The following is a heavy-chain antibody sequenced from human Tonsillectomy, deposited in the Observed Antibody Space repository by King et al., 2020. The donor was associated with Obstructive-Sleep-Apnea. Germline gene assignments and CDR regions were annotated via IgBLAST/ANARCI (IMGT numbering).Heavy chain of an antibody. CDR2: NSGSGGST. CDR1: GFTFSSYA. CDR3: VKDWGGYDYGDYVAKGGMDV. D-gene: IGHD4-17*01. J-gene: IGHJ6*02. V-gene: IGHV3-23*04. Sequence: VQLVESVGGLVQPGGSLRLSFAASGFTFSSYAMRWVRQAPGKGLEWVSANSGSGGSTYYADSVKGRVTIARDNSKNTLYLQMNSLRAEDTAVYYCVKDWGGYDYGDYVAKGGMDVWGQGTTVTVSS.